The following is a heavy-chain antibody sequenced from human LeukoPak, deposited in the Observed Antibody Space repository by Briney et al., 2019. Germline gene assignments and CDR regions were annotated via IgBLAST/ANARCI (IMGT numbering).Heavy chain of an antibody. Sequence: SETLSLTCTVSGGSISSYYWSWIRQPPGKGLEWIGYIYYSGSTNYNPSLKSRVTISVDTSKNQFSLKLSSVTAADTAVYYCARGLPATASYWGQGTLVTVSS. CDR2: IYYSGST. D-gene: IGHD2-2*01. J-gene: IGHJ4*02. CDR1: GGSISSYY. CDR3: ARGLPATASY. V-gene: IGHV4-59*01.